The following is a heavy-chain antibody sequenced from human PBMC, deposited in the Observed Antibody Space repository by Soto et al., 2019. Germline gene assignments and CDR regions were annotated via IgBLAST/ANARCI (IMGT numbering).Heavy chain of an antibody. CDR2: IYYSGST. Sequence: PSETLSLTCAVYGGSFSGYYWSWIRQPPGKGLEWIGYIYYSGSTNYNPSLKSRVTISVDTSKNQFSLKLSSVTAADTAVYYCARVEGPGLSSWFPYFDYWGQGTLVTVSS. CDR1: GGSFSGYY. J-gene: IGHJ4*02. V-gene: IGHV4-59*01. D-gene: IGHD6-13*01. CDR3: ARVEGPGLSSWFPYFDY.